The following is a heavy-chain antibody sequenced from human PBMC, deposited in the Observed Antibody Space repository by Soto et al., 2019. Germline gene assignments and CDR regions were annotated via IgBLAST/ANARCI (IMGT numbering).Heavy chain of an antibody. J-gene: IGHJ6*02. CDR1: GYTFTSYG. D-gene: IGHD6-19*01. V-gene: IGHV1-18*01. CDR3: ARDRFASSGWDRVRYYFGMDV. Sequence: ASVKVSCKASGYTFTSYGISWVRQAPGQGLEWMGWISAYNGNTNYAQKLQGRVTMTTDTSTSTAYMELRSLRSDDTAVYYCARDRFASSGWDRVRYYFGMDVWGQGTTVTVSS. CDR2: ISAYNGNT.